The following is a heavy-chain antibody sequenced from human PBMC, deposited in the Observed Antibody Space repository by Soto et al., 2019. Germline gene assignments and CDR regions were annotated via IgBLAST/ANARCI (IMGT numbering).Heavy chain of an antibody. CDR2: IYYSGST. CDR3: ARSPSSALGFDS. J-gene: IGHJ5*01. CDR1: GGSISTYD. Sequence: PAETLSLTCAVSGGSISTYDWSWIRQPPGRGLEWFGYIYYSGSTNYNPSLKSRVTITVDTTKNQFSPTLSSVTAADTAVYYCARSPSSALGFDSWGQGTLVTVSS. V-gene: IGHV4-59*01.